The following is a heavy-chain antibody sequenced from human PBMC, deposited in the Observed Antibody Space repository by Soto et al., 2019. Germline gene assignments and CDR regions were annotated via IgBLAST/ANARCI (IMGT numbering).Heavy chain of an antibody. V-gene: IGHV2-5*02. J-gene: IGHJ5*02. D-gene: IGHD3-10*01. CDR1: GFSLSTSGVG. CDR2: IYWDDDK. CDR3: AHTYDGSGSYSVIVWFHP. Sequence: QITLKESGPTLVKPTQTLTLTCTFSGFSLSTSGVGVGWIRQPPGKALEWLALIYWDDDKRYSPSLKSRLTITKATSKTQVVLTRTYIDPVDTATYYCAHTYDGSGSYSVIVWFHPCGQGTLVTVSS.